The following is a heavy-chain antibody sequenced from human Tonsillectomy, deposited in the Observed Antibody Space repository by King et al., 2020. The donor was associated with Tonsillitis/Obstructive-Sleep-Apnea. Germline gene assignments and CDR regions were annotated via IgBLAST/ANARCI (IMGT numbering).Heavy chain of an antibody. Sequence: QLVQSGAEVQKPGASVKVSCKASGNTFTSLGIHWVRQAPGQRLEWMGWINAGNGDTAYSQKFQGRVTISGDTSASTAYMELSSLRSEDTAVYYCARGGQEYYFDYWGQGTLVTVSS. V-gene: IGHV1-3*01. CDR2: INAGNGDT. CDR3: ARGGQEYYFDY. D-gene: IGHD3-10*01. J-gene: IGHJ4*02. CDR1: GNTFTSLG.